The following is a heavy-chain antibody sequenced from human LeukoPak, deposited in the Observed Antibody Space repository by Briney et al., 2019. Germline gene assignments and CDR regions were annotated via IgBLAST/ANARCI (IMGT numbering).Heavy chain of an antibody. D-gene: IGHD4-17*01. V-gene: IGHV3-48*01. J-gene: IGHJ4*02. CDR1: GFTFSSYS. CDR2: ISSSSSTI. CDR3: ARVWGDDYGDSIIDY. Sequence: GGSLRLSCEASGFTFSSYSMNWVRQAPGKGLEWVSYISSSSSTIYYADSVKGRFTISRNNAKNSLYLQMNSLRAEDTAVYYCARVWGDDYGDSIIDYWGQGTLVTVSS.